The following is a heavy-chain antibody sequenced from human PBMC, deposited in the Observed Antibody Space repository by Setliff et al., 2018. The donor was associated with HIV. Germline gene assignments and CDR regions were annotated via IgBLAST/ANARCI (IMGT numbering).Heavy chain of an antibody. D-gene: IGHD3-22*01. J-gene: IGHJ4*02. CDR3: ARFPNPSQIVVLMPPDY. CDR2: ISAYNGNK. CDR1: GGTFSSYA. Sequence: ASVKVSCKASGGTFSSYAISWVRQAPGQGLEWMGWISAYNGNKNYAQYLQDRITMTTDTSTSTAYMELRSLRSDDTAVYYCARFPNPSQIVVLMPPDYWGQGTLVTVSS. V-gene: IGHV1-18*01.